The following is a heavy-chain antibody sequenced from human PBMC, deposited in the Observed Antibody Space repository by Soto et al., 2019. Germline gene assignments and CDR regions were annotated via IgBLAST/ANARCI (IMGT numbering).Heavy chain of an antibody. D-gene: IGHD2-21*02. V-gene: IGHV4-4*02. CDR3: AREIVTAGGNNYFDP. CDR1: GGTVASSHW. Sequence: HVQLQESGPRLVKPSGSLSLTCGVSGGTVASSHWWSWVRQSPGGGLEWIGNVYHTGDTNLNPSLQSRVTISVDKSNNQFSLRLNSLTAADTAVYFCAREIVTAGGNNYFDPWGPGTLVTVSS. J-gene: IGHJ5*02. CDR2: VYHTGDT.